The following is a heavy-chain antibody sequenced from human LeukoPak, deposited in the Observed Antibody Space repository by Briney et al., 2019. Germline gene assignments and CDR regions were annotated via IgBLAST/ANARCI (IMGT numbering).Heavy chain of an antibody. Sequence: GGSLRLSCAASGFTFSSYAMSWARQAPGKGLEWVSAISGSGGSTYYADSVKGRFTISRDNSKNTLYLQMNSLRAEDTAVYYCAKAPRGVYDFWSGYYKVFDYWGQGTLVTVSS. CDR2: ISGSGGST. V-gene: IGHV3-23*01. CDR1: GFTFSSYA. J-gene: IGHJ4*02. CDR3: AKAPRGVYDFWSGYYKVFDY. D-gene: IGHD3-3*01.